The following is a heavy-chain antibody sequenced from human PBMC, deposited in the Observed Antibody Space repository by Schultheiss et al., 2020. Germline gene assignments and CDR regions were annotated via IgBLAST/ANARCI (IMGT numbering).Heavy chain of an antibody. CDR1: GFTFSSYG. CDR2: IWYDGSNK. D-gene: IGHD2-2*01. Sequence: GSLRLSCAASGFTFSSYGMHWVRQAPGKGLEWVAVIWYDGSNKYYADSVKGRFTISRDNSKNTLYLQMNSLRAEDTAVYYCARGTFGSTSCYFDYWSQGTLVTVSS. CDR3: ARGTFGSTSCYFDY. J-gene: IGHJ4*02. V-gene: IGHV3-33*01.